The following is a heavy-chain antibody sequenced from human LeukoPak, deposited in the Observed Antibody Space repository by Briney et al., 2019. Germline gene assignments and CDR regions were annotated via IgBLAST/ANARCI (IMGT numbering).Heavy chain of an antibody. D-gene: IGHD1-26*01. V-gene: IGHV6-1*01. CDR3: AREKGSGSYYAVSYYYYYGMDV. CDR1: GDSVSSNSAA. J-gene: IGHJ6*02. Sequence: SQTLSLTCAISGDSVSSNSAAWNWIRQSPSRGLEWLGRTYYRSKWYNDYAVSVKSRITINPDTSKNQFSLQLNSVTPEDTAVYYCAREKGSGSYYAVSYYYYYGMDVWGQGTTVTVSS. CDR2: TYYRSKWYN.